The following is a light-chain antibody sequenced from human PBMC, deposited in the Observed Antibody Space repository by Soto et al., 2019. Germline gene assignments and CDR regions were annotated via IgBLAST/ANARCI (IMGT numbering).Light chain of an antibody. Sequence: EIVLTQSPATLSLSPGERATLSCRASQSVSSYLAWYQQKPGQAPRLLIYDASNMATGIPARFSGSGSGTDFTLTISSLEPEDVAVYYCHQRSNWPLTFGGGTKVEIK. CDR1: QSVSSY. CDR2: DAS. V-gene: IGKV3-11*01. CDR3: HQRSNWPLT. J-gene: IGKJ4*01.